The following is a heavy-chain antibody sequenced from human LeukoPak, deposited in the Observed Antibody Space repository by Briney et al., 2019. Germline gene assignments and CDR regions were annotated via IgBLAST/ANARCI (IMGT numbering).Heavy chain of an antibody. J-gene: IGHJ4*02. CDR1: GFTFSSYA. V-gene: IGHV3-23*01. Sequence: GGSLRLSCAASGFTFSSYAMSWVRQAPGKGLEWVSVISGSGGSTYYADSVKGRFTISRDNFKNTLYLQMNSLRAEDTAVYYCAKGYSSGWKLDYFDYWGQGTLVTVS. CDR2: ISGSGGST. CDR3: AKGYSSGWKLDYFDY. D-gene: IGHD6-19*01.